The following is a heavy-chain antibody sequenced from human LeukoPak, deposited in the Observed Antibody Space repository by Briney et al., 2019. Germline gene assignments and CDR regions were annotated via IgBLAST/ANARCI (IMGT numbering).Heavy chain of an antibody. Sequence: SETLSLTCTVSGGSISSSSYYWGWIRQPPGKGLEWIGSIYYSGMTYYNPSLKSRVTISVDTSNNQFSLKLSSVTAADTAVYYCARDAGHLEWLLYGDAFDIWGQGTMVTVSS. J-gene: IGHJ3*02. CDR3: ARDAGHLEWLLYGDAFDI. CDR1: GGSISSSSYY. CDR2: IYYSGMT. V-gene: IGHV4-39*07. D-gene: IGHD3-3*01.